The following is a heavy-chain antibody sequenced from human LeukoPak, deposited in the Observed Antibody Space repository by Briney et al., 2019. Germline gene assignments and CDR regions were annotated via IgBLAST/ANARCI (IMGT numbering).Heavy chain of an antibody. CDR2: ISYDGSNK. D-gene: IGHD6-13*01. Sequence: PGGSLRLSCAASGFTFSSYGMHWVRQAPFEGLDGVAVISYDGSNKYYADSVKGRFTISRDNSKNTLYLQMNSLRAEDTAVYYCAKDDGYSSSWPDYWGQGTMVTVSS. J-gene: IGHJ4*02. CDR3: AKDDGYSSSWPDY. CDR1: GFTFSSYG. V-gene: IGHV3-30*18.